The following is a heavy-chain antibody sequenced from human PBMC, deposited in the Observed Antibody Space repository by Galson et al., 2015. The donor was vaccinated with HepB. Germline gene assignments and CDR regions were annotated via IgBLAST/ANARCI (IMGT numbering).Heavy chain of an antibody. CDR2: ISFDGSNK. V-gene: IGHV3-30*04. D-gene: IGHD6-19*01. CDR1: GFTFSSYA. J-gene: IGHJ4*02. CDR3: ARDNTGWSFDY. Sequence: SLRLSCATSGFTFSSYAMHWVRQAPGKGLEWVAVISFDGSNKNYAGSVKGRFTISRDNSRNMLYLQMNSLRSEDTAVYYCARDNTGWSFDYWGRGTLVTVSS.